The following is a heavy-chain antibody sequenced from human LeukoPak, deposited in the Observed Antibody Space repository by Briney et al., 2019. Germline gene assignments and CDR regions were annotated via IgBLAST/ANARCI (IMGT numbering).Heavy chain of an antibody. Sequence: PSETPSLTCTVSGYSISSGYYWSWIRQPPGKGLEWIGYIYYSGSTNYNPPLKSRVTISVDTSKNQFSLKLSSVTAADTAVYYCATSITIFGPGSSAFDIWGQGTMVTVSS. D-gene: IGHD3-3*01. CDR1: GYSISSGYY. V-gene: IGHV4-61*01. CDR3: ATSITIFGPGSSAFDI. CDR2: IYYSGST. J-gene: IGHJ3*02.